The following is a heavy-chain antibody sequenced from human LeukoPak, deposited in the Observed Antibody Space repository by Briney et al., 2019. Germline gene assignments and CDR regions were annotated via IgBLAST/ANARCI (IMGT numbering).Heavy chain of an antibody. CDR3: ARDYDILTGYYIPDY. CDR2: ISAYNGNT. Sequence: ASVKVSCKASGYTFTSYGISWVRQAPGQGLEWIGWISAYNGNTNYAQKLQGRVTMTTDTSTSTAYMELRSLRSDDTAVYYCARDYDILTGYYIPDYWGQGTLVTVSS. V-gene: IGHV1-18*04. CDR1: GYTFTSYG. J-gene: IGHJ4*02. D-gene: IGHD3-9*01.